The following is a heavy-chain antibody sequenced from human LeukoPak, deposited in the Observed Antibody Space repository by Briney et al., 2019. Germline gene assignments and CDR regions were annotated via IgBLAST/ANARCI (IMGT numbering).Heavy chain of an antibody. CDR2: IIPIFGTA. CDR1: GGTFSSYA. D-gene: IGHD6-13*01. V-gene: IGHV1-69*01. CDR3: AREHQQQLARWGYYYGMDV. J-gene: IGHJ6*04. Sequence: GSSVKVSCKASGGTFSSYAISWVRQAPGQGLEWMGGIIPIFGTANYAQKFQGRVTITADESTSTAYMELSSLRSEDTAVYYCAREHQQQLARWGYYYGMDVWGKGTTVTVSS.